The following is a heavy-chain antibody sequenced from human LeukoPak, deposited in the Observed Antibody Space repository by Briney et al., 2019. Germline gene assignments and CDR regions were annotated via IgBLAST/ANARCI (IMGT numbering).Heavy chain of an antibody. CDR3: ASGGIVGANPSYYGMDV. CDR2: ISSSGSTI. V-gene: IGHV3-48*03. D-gene: IGHD1-26*01. Sequence: GGSLRLPCAASGFTFSSYEMNWVRQAPGKGLEWVSYISSSGSTIYYADSVKGRFTISRDNAKNSLYLQMNSLRAEDTAVYYCASGGIVGANPSYYGMDVWGQGTTVTVSS. CDR1: GFTFSSYE. J-gene: IGHJ6*02.